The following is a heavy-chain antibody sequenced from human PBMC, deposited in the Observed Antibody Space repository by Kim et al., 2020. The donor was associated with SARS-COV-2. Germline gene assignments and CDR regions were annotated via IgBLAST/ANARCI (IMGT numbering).Heavy chain of an antibody. V-gene: IGHV3-21*01. J-gene: IGHJ4*02. CDR3: ARDGAYYYDSSGYPIDY. Sequence: GGSLRLSCAASGFTFSSYSMNWVRQAPGKGLEWVSSISSSSSYIYYADSVKGRFTISRDNAKNSLYLQMNSLRAEDTAVYYCARDGAYYYDSSGYPIDYWGQGTLVTVSS. CDR2: ISSSSSYI. CDR1: GFTFSSYS. D-gene: IGHD3-22*01.